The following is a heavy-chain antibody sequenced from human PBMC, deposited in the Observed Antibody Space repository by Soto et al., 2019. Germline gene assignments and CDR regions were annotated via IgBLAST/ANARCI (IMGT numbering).Heavy chain of an antibody. CDR1: GGSFSDYY. D-gene: IGHD3-10*01. J-gene: IGHJ6*02. CDR3: ARIIKMVRGVPPTAIDGMDV. Sequence: QVQLQQWGAGLLKPSETLSLTCAVYGGSFSDYYWTWIRQPPGKGLEWIGEINHSGSTNYNPSLKNRVTISVDTSKNQFSLKLSSVTAADTAVYYCARIIKMVRGVPPTAIDGMDVWGQGTTVTVSS. V-gene: IGHV4-34*01. CDR2: INHSGST.